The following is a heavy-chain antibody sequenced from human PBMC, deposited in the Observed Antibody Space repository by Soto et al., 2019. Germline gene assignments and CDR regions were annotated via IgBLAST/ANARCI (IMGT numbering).Heavy chain of an antibody. CDR2: INGYNANT. J-gene: IGHJ6*02. V-gene: IGHV1-18*01. CDR1: GYTFTSYG. D-gene: IGHD3-16*01. CDR3: GRRGDAPYYYSGTDV. Sequence: QVQLVQSGAEVKKPGASVKVSCKASGYTFTSYGISWVRQAPGQGLEWLGWINGYNANTNHAQKLQGRVTVTTETSQRTANMEWGCRRSDQSAVYYCGRRGDAPYYYSGTDVWGQGPTVTFS.